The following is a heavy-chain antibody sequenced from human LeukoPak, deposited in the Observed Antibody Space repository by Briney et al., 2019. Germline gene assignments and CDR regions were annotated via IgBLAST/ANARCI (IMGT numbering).Heavy chain of an antibody. CDR3: ARDSGTTGEVKFDP. Sequence: SETLSLTRAVYGGSFSGYYWSWIRQPPGKGLEWIGKINHSGSTNYNPSLKSRVTISVDTSKNQFPLKLSSVTAADTAVYYCARDSGTTGEVKFDPWGQGTLVTVSS. J-gene: IGHJ5*02. CDR1: GGSFSGYY. V-gene: IGHV4-34*01. D-gene: IGHD4-17*01. CDR2: INHSGST.